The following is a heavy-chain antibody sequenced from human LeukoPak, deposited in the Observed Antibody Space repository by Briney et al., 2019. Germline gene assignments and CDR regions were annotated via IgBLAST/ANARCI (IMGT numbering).Heavy chain of an antibody. J-gene: IGHJ4*02. CDR2: ISAYNGNT. CDR1: GYTFTSYG. Sequence: ASVKVSCKASGYTFTSYGISWVRQAPGQGLKWMGWISAYNGNTNYAQKLQGRVTMTTDTSTSTAYMELRSLRSDDTAVYYCARTRWLQLLGDYWGQGTLDTVSS. D-gene: IGHD5-24*01. CDR3: ARTRWLQLLGDY. V-gene: IGHV1-18*01.